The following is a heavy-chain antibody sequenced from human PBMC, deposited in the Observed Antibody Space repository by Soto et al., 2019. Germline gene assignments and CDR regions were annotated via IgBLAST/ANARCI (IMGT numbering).Heavy chain of an antibody. CDR3: ARGYYYDSSGYIYYFDY. CDR1: GYTFTSYD. Sequence: GASLKVSCKASGYTFTSYDINWVRQATGQGLEWMGWMNPNSGNTGYAQKFQGRVTMTRNTSISTAYMELSSLRSEDTAVYYCARGYYYDSSGYIYYFDYWGQGTLVTVSS. V-gene: IGHV1-8*01. D-gene: IGHD3-22*01. CDR2: MNPNSGNT. J-gene: IGHJ4*02.